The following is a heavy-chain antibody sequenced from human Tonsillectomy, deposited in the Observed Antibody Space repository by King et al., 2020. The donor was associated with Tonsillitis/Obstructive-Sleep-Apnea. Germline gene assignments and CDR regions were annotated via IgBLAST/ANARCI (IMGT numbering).Heavy chain of an antibody. Sequence: VQLVESGGGLVQPGGSLRLSCSASGFTFSSYAMHWVRQAPGKGLEYVSGIRSNGGSTYYADSVKGRFTISRDNSKNTLYLQMSSLRAEDTAVYYCVKAIREDISYYYGIDVWGQGTTVTVSS. V-gene: IGHV3-64D*06. D-gene: IGHD2-15*01. J-gene: IGHJ6*02. CDR1: GFTFSSYA. CDR3: VKAIREDISYYYGIDV. CDR2: IRSNGGST.